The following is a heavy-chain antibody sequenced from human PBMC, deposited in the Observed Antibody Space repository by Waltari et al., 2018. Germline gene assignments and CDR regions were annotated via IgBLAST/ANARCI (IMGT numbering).Heavy chain of an antibody. D-gene: IGHD3-22*01. J-gene: IGHJ4*02. CDR1: GFTFSSYG. CDR2: IWYDGSNK. Sequence: QVQLVESGGGVVQPGRSLRLSCAASGFTFSSYGMHWVRQAPGKGLEWVAVIWYDGSNKYYADSVKGRFTISRDNSKNTLYLQMNSLRAEDTAVYYCAKGGRYDSSGYYYFDYWGQGTLVTVSS. V-gene: IGHV3-33*06. CDR3: AKGGRYDSSGYYYFDY.